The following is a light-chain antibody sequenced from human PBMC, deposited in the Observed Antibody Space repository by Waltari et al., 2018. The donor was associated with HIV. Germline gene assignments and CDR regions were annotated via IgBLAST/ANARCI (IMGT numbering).Light chain of an antibody. Sequence: DIVMTQYPDSLAVSLGERATINCKSSQSVLYSSNNKNYLAWYQQKPGQPPKLLIDWASTRESGVPDRFSGSGSGTDFTLTISSLQAEDVAVYYCQQYYSTPLSFGPGTKVDIK. CDR2: WAS. V-gene: IGKV4-1*01. CDR3: QQYYSTPLS. CDR1: QSVLYSSNNKNY. J-gene: IGKJ3*01.